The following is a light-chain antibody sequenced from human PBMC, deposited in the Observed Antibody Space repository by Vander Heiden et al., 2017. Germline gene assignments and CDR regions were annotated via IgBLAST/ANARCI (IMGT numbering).Light chain of an antibody. CDR1: SSDVGVYNY. CDR3: SSYTSSSTFVL. J-gene: IGLJ2*01. CDR2: DVR. V-gene: IGLV2-14*01. Sequence: QSALTQPASVSGSPGQSITISCTGTSSDVGVYNYVSWYQQHPGEAPKLMIYDVRYRPSGVSHRFSGSKSGNTASLTISGLQAEDEADYYCSSYTSSSTFVLFGGGTKLTVL.